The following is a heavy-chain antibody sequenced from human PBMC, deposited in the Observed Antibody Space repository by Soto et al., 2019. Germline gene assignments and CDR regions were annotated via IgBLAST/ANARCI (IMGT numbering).Heavy chain of an antibody. CDR2: ISGSGGST. V-gene: IGHV3-23*01. J-gene: IGHJ4*02. Sequence: EVQLLESGGGLVQPGGSLRLSCAASGFTFSSYAMSWVHQAPGKGLEWVSAISGSGGSTYYADSVKGRFTISRDNSKNTLYLQMNSLRAEDTAVYYCAKTEYSSSWYPTKIDYWGQGTLVTVSS. D-gene: IGHD6-13*01. CDR1: GFTFSSYA. CDR3: AKTEYSSSWYPTKIDY.